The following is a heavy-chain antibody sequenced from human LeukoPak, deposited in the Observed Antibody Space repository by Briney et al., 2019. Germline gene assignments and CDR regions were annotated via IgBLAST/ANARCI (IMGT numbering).Heavy chain of an antibody. J-gene: IGHJ5*02. V-gene: IGHV1-69*01. CDR3: ARDSGLGYSSGWYGNWFDP. CDR1: GGTFSSYA. D-gene: IGHD6-19*01. CDR2: IIPIFGTA. Sequence: SVKVSCKXSGGTFSSYAISWVRQAPGQGLEWMGGIIPIFGTANYAQKFQGRVTITADESTSTAYMELRSLRSDDTAVYYCARDSGLGYSSGWYGNWFDPWGQGTLVTVSS.